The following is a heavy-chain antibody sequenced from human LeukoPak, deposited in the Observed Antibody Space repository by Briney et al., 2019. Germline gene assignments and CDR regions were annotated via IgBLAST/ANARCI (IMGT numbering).Heavy chain of an antibody. CDR3: AIESIAAAGTGAFDY. CDR1: GFSFSTYW. V-gene: IGHV3-7*03. CDR2: IDQGGSVR. Sequence: GGSLRLSCAASGFSFSTYWMSWVRQTPEKGLEFVANIDQGGSVRNYMDSLKGRCTISRDNAKKSLYLQMNSLRAEDTAVYYCAIESIAAAGTGAFDYWGQGTLVTVSS. J-gene: IGHJ4*02. D-gene: IGHD6-13*01.